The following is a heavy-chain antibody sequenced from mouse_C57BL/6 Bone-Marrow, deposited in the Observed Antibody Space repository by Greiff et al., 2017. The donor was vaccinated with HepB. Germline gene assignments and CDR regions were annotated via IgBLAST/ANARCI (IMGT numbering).Heavy chain of an antibody. CDR1: GFTFSSYG. V-gene: IGHV5-6*02. CDR3: ARQGYYYGSSPGRAY. J-gene: IGHJ3*01. Sequence: DVMLVESGGDLVKPGGSLKLSCAASGFTFSSYGMSWVRQTPDKRLEWVATISSGGSYTYYPDSVKGRFTISRDNAKNTLYLQMSSLKSEDTAMYYCARQGYYYGSSPGRAYWGQGTLVTVSA. CDR2: ISSGGSYT. D-gene: IGHD1-1*01.